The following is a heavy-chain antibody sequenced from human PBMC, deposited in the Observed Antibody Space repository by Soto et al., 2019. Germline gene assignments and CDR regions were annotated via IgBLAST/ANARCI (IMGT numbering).Heavy chain of an antibody. CDR1: GYTFTGYY. Sequence: ASVKVSCKASGYTFTGYYMHWLRQAPGQGLEWMGWINPNSGGTNYAQKFQGRVTMTRDTSISTAYMELSRLRSDDTAVYYCARDKVERGYYYGMDVWGQGTLVTVSS. CDR3: ARDKVERGYYYGMDV. D-gene: IGHD1-1*01. J-gene: IGHJ6*02. V-gene: IGHV1-2*02. CDR2: INPNSGGT.